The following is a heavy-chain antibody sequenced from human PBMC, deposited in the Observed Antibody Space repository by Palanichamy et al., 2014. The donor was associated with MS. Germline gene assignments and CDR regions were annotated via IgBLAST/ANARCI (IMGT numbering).Heavy chain of an antibody. CDR2: VDNSGNT. J-gene: IGHJ4*02. CDR3: VRGDRYCSGNSCFSGHVFSY. V-gene: IGHV4-39*01. D-gene: IGHD2-15*01. Sequence: HLQLQQSGPGALKPSQTLPLSCTVSDDSINNNNYYWGWVRQPPGKGLEWIGSVDNSGNTYYRPSLKSRLIISLDTSNNLFSVGLDSVTAADTAVYYCVRGDRYCSGNSCFSGHVFSYWGQGTLVAVSS. CDR1: DDSINNNNYY.